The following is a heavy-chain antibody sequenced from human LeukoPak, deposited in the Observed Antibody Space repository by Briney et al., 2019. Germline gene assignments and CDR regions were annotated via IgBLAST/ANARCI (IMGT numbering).Heavy chain of an antibody. D-gene: IGHD3-22*01. Sequence: GGSLRLSCAASGFTFSNAWMNWVRQAPGKGLEWVGRIKSKPDGGTTDYAAPVKGRFTISRDDSKNTLYLQMNSLKTEDTAVYYCTSETNYYDSSDYYSPFDYWGQGTLVTVSS. CDR3: TSETNYYDSSDYYSPFDY. CDR2: IKSKPDGGTT. V-gene: IGHV3-15*07. J-gene: IGHJ4*02. CDR1: GFTFSNAW.